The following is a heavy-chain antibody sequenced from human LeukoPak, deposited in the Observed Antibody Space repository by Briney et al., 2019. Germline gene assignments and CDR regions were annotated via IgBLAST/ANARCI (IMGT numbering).Heavy chain of an antibody. Sequence: GGSLRLSCAASGFTFSSYAMHWVRQAPGKGLEWVAVISYDGSNKYYADSVKGRFTISRDNSKNTPYLQMNSLRAEDTAVYYCARVAVAEFYYFDYGGQGTLVTVSS. CDR3: ARVAVAEFYYFDY. D-gene: IGHD6-19*01. CDR2: ISYDGSNK. CDR1: GFTFSSYA. J-gene: IGHJ4*02. V-gene: IGHV3-30*04.